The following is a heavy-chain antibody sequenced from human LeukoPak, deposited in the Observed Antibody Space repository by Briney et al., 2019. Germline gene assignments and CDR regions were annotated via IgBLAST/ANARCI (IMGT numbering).Heavy chain of an antibody. CDR3: GRDPNGDYVGAFEF. D-gene: IGHD4-17*01. V-gene: IGHV3-23*01. J-gene: IGHJ3*01. CDR2: IKGSGGGS. CDR1: GFPFSDYA. Sequence: PGGSLRLSCEASGFPFSDYAMTWVRQAPGKGLEWVSSIKGSGGGSSYADSVKGRFTMTRDNSKSTLYLQMNSLRAGDTAAYFCGRDPNGDYVGAFEFWGQGTLVTVSS.